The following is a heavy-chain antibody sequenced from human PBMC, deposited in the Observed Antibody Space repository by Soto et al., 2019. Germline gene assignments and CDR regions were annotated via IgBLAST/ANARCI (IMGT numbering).Heavy chain of an antibody. V-gene: IGHV1-3*01. D-gene: IGHD3-9*01. Sequence: ASVKVSCKASGYTFTSYAMHWVRQAPGQRLEWMGWINAGNGNTKYSQKFQGRVTITRDTSASTAYMELSSLRSDDTAVYYCARDPGVLRYFDWLLQYGMDVWGQGTTVTVSS. J-gene: IGHJ6*02. CDR2: INAGNGNT. CDR3: ARDPGVLRYFDWLLQYGMDV. CDR1: GYTFTSYA.